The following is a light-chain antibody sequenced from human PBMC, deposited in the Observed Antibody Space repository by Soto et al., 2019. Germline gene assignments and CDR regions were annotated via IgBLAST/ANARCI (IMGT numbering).Light chain of an antibody. J-gene: IGKJ4*01. Sequence: DIHMTQSPPSLSASVGDRVTITCRASQGISDHLAWYQQKPGKVPNLLVYGASTLQSGVTSRFSASGSVTDFTLTISSLQPEDVATYSCQQCDGAPLTFGGGTKVEI. V-gene: IGKV1-27*01. CDR2: GAS. CDR3: QQCDGAPLT. CDR1: QGISDH.